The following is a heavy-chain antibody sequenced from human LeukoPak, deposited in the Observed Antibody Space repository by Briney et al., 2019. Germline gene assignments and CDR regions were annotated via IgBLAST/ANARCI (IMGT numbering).Heavy chain of an antibody. J-gene: IGHJ4*02. CDR3: ASGGAAAGTNPYYFDY. D-gene: IGHD6-13*01. CDR2: IRYDGSNK. CDR1: GSTFSSYG. Sequence: GGSLRLSCAASGSTFSSYGMHWVRQAPGKGLEWVAFIRYDGSNKYYADSVKGRFTISRDNSKNTLYLQMNSLRAEDTAVYYCASGGAAAGTNPYYFDYWGQGTLVTVSS. V-gene: IGHV3-30*02.